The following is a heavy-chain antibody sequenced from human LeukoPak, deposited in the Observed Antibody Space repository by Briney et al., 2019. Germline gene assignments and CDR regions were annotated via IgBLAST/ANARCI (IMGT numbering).Heavy chain of an antibody. CDR1: GFTFSSYA. J-gene: IGHJ4*02. Sequence: GGSLRLSCAASGFTFSSYAMRRARQAPGKGLEWVSGISDSGGSTYYADSVKGHFTISRDNSKNTLYLQMDSLRAEDTALYYCAMNFYGDYNFFFDYWGQGTLVTVSS. CDR2: ISDSGGST. CDR3: AMNFYGDYNFFFDY. V-gene: IGHV3-23*01. D-gene: IGHD4-17*01.